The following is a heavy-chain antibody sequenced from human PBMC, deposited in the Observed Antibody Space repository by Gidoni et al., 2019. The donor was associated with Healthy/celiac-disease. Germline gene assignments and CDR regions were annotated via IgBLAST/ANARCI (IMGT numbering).Heavy chain of an antibody. V-gene: IGHV4-31*03. Sequence: QVQLQESGPGLVKPSQTLSLTCTVSGGSLSSVGYYWSWIRQHPGKGLEWIGYIYYSGSTYYNPSLKSRVTISVDTSKNQFSLKLSSVTAADTAVYYCARGPLDSYQLLMNYYYYYYMDVWGKGTTVTVSS. CDR3: ARGPLDSYQLLMNYYYYYYMDV. CDR1: GGSLSSVGYY. J-gene: IGHJ6*03. CDR2: IYYSGST. D-gene: IGHD2-2*01.